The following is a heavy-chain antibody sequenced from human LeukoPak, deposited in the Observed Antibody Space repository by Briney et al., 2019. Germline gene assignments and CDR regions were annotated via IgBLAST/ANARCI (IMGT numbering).Heavy chain of an antibody. J-gene: IGHJ4*02. Sequence: GWSVRLSCAASGFTFSNYAMSWVRQAPGKGREWVSSMSGRGGSTYYADSVKGRFTISRDNSKNTLYQQMNNLRAEDTALYYCAKNQGQWLVPIDYWGQGTLVTVSS. V-gene: IGHV3-23*01. CDR2: MSGRGGST. CDR3: AKNQGQWLVPIDY. D-gene: IGHD6-19*01. CDR1: GFTFSNYA.